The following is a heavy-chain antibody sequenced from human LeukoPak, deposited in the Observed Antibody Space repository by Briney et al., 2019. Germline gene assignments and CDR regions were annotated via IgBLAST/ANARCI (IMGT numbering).Heavy chain of an antibody. CDR1: GFTFSSYA. J-gene: IGHJ5*02. CDR2: ISYDGSNK. V-gene: IGHV3-30*04. D-gene: IGHD3-10*01. CDR3: ARAARFMVRGSPGGWFDP. Sequence: LTGGSLRLSCAASGFTFSSYAMHWVRQAPGKGPEWVAVISYDGSNKYYADSVKGRFTISRDNSKNTLYLQMNSLRAEDTAVYYCARAARFMVRGSPGGWFDPWGQGTLVTVSS.